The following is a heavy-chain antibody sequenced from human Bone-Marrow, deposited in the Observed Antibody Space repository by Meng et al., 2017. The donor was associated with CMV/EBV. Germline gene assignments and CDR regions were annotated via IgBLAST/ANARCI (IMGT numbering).Heavy chain of an antibody. J-gene: IGHJ3*02. CDR1: GGSISSGDYY. D-gene: IGHD5-24*01. CDR2: IYYSGST. CDR3: ARVRRVAERWLQPDAFDI. V-gene: IGHV4-30-4*08. Sequence: SETLSLTCIVSGGSISSGDYYWNWIRQPPGKGLEWIGYIYYSGSTYYNPSLKSRVTISVDTSKNQFSLKLSSVTAADTAVYYCARVRRVAERWLQPDAFDIWGQGTMVTVSS.